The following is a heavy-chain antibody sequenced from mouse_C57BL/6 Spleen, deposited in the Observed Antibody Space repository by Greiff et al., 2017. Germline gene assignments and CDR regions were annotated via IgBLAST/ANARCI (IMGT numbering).Heavy chain of an antibody. J-gene: IGHJ3*01. Sequence: EVQLVESVAELVRPGASVKLSCTASGFNIKKTYMHWVKQRPEQGLEWIGRIDPANGNTKYAPKFQGKATITADTSSSTAYLRLSSLTSEDTAIYYCAAYYSTPAWFAYWGQGTLVTVSA. CDR3: AAYYSTPAWFAY. CDR1: GFNIKKTY. CDR2: IDPANGNT. V-gene: IGHV14-3*01. D-gene: IGHD2-5*01.